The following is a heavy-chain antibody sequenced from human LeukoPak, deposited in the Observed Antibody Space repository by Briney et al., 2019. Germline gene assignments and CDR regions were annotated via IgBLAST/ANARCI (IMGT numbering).Heavy chain of an antibody. V-gene: IGHV3-23*01. J-gene: IGHJ4*02. CDR3: SIGLEVASFSGYFDY. CDR2: ISGSGGST. CDR1: GFTFSSYA. D-gene: IGHD5-12*01. Sequence: AGGSLRLSCAASGFTFSSYAMSWVRQAPGKGLEWVSAISGSGGSTYYADPVKGRFTIYRDSSKIKLYVQMNSLRAEDTAVCYCSIGLEVASFSGYFDYWGQGTVVSVSS.